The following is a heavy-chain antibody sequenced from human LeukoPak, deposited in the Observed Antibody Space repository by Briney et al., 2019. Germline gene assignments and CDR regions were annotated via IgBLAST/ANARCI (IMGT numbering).Heavy chain of an antibody. CDR3: ARAPRGIFDY. CDR2: TYYRSKWYN. J-gene: IGHJ4*02. Sequence: SQTLSLTCAISGDTVSSNSAAWNWIRQSPSRGLEWLGRTYYRSKWYNDYAVSGKSRITINPDTSQNQFSLQLNSLPPEDTAVYYCARAPRGIFDYWGQGTMVTVSS. D-gene: IGHD3-16*01. V-gene: IGHV6-1*01. CDR1: GDTVSSNSAA.